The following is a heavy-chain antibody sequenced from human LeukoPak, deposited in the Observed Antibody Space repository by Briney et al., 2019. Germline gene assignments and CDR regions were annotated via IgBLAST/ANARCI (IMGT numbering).Heavy chain of an antibody. CDR1: GFTFSSYW. Sequence: PGGSLRLSCAASGFTFSSYWMSWVRQAPGKGLEWVSSISSSSSYINYADSVKGRFTISRDNAKNSLYLQMNSLRAEDTAVYYCARVAEQWLEGGGYWGQGTLVTVSS. D-gene: IGHD6-19*01. V-gene: IGHV3-21*01. CDR2: ISSSSSYI. J-gene: IGHJ4*02. CDR3: ARVAEQWLEGGGY.